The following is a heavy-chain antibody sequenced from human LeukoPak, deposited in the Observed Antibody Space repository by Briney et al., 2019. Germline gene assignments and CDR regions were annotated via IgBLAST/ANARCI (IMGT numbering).Heavy chain of an antibody. D-gene: IGHD3-3*01. CDR3: ARDSTSYYDFWSGYCFDY. J-gene: IGHJ4*02. Sequence: PGGSLRLSCAASGFTFSSYSMNWVRQAPGKGLEWVSSISSSSSHIYYADSVKGRFTISRDNAKNSLYLQMNSLRAEDTAVYYCARDSTSYYDFWSGYCFDYWGQGTLVTVSS. V-gene: IGHV3-21*01. CDR1: GFTFSSYS. CDR2: ISSSSSHI.